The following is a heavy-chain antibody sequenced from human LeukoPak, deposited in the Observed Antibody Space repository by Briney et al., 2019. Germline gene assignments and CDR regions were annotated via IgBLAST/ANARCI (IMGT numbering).Heavy chain of an antibody. CDR2: ISSSSSYI. Sequence: GGSLRLSCAASGFTFSSYSMNWVRQAPGKGLEWVSSISSSSSYIYYADSVKGRFTISRDNAKNSLYLQMNSLRAEDRAVYYWARARLLWFGEFDAFDIWGQGTMVTVSS. D-gene: IGHD3-10*01. CDR1: GFTFSSYS. V-gene: IGHV3-21*01. CDR3: ARARLLWFGEFDAFDI. J-gene: IGHJ3*02.